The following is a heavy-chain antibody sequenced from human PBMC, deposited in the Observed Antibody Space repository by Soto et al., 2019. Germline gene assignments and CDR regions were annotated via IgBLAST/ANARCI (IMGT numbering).Heavy chain of an antibody. CDR2: INAGNGNT. Sequence: QVQLVQSGAEVKKPGASVKVSCKASGYTFPSYAMHCVRQAPGQRLEWMGWINAGNGNTKYSQKFQGRVTMTRDTSAITANMELSSLRSEDTAVYYCAAGPSRRNQDNGMAVWVQGTTVTVSS. CDR1: GYTFPSYA. D-gene: IGHD2-2*01. J-gene: IGHJ6*02. CDR3: AAGPSRRNQDNGMAV. V-gene: IGHV1-3*01.